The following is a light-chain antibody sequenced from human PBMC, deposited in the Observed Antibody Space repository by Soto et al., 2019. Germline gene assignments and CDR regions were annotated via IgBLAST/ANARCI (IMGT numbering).Light chain of an antibody. CDR2: GAS. Sequence: EIVMTQSPATLSVSPGEKATLSCRASQSVSSNLAWYQQKPGQAPRLLIYGASTRATGIPARFSGSGSGTEFTLTISGLQSEDFALYYCQQHNDWPRTFGQGTKVEIK. CDR1: QSVSSN. V-gene: IGKV3D-15*01. J-gene: IGKJ1*01. CDR3: QQHNDWPRT.